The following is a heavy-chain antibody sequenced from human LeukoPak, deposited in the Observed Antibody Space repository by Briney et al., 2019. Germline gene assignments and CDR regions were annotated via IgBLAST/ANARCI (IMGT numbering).Heavy chain of an antibody. CDR2: ISSSSSYI. CDR3: ARDTGYSGYETDY. J-gene: IGHJ4*02. CDR1: GFTFSSYS. D-gene: IGHD5-12*01. Sequence: GGSLRLSCAASGFTFSSYSMNWVRQAPGKGLEWVSSISSSSSYIYYADSVKGRFTISRDNAKNLLYLQMNSLRAEDTAVYYCARDTGYSGYETDYWGQGTLVTVSS. V-gene: IGHV3-21*01.